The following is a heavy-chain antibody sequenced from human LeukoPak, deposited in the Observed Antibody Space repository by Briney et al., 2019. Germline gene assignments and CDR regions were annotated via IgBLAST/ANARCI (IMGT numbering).Heavy chain of an antibody. J-gene: IGHJ4*02. CDR1: GFAFSSYA. CDR3: AKGTVTGYFPQYYFDY. V-gene: IGHV3-23*01. CDR2: ISGSGGST. Sequence: GGSLRLSCAASGFAFSSYAMSWVRQAPGKGLEWVSAISGSGGSTYYADSVKGRFTISRDNSKNTLYLQMNSLRAEDTAVYYCAKGTVTGYFPQYYFDYWGQGTLVTVSS. D-gene: IGHD3-9*01.